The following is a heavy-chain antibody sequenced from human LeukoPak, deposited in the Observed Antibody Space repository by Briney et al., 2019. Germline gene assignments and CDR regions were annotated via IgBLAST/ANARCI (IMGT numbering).Heavy chain of an antibody. J-gene: IGHJ4*02. CDR1: GGSFSGYY. Sequence: SETLSLTCAVYGGSFSGYYWSWIRQPPGKGLEWIGEINHSGSTNYNPSLKSRVTISVDTSKNQFSLKLSSVTAADTAVYYCARARPQQQLVRRPLDYWGQGTLVTASS. D-gene: IGHD6-13*01. CDR2: INHSGST. V-gene: IGHV4-34*01. CDR3: ARARPQQQLVRRPLDY.